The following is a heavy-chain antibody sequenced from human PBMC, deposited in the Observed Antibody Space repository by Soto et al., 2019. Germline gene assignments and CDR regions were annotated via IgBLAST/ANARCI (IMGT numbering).Heavy chain of an antibody. D-gene: IGHD3-3*01. CDR1: GGSISNYF. J-gene: IGHJ4*02. V-gene: IGHV4-4*07. CDR2: IDNSGST. CDR3: ARGGQDFWSGPFDY. Sequence: SETLSLTCTVSGGSISNYFCNWIRQPAGKGLEWIGRIDNSGSTNYNPSLKSRITMSADTSRNQFSLKLNSVTAADTAVYYCARGGQDFWSGPFDYWGQGALVNV.